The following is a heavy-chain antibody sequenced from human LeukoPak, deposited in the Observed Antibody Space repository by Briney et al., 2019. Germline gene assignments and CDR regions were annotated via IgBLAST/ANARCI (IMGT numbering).Heavy chain of an antibody. V-gene: IGHV3-NL1*01. CDR2: IYSGGST. Sequence: GGSLRLSCAASGFTFSSYAMHWVRQAPGKGLEWVSVIYSGGSTYCADSVKGRFTISRDNSKNTLYLQMNSLRAEDTAVYYCAKGGYTYGHFDYWGQGTLVTVSS. J-gene: IGHJ4*02. CDR1: GFTFSSYA. CDR3: AKGGYTYGHFDY. D-gene: IGHD5-18*01.